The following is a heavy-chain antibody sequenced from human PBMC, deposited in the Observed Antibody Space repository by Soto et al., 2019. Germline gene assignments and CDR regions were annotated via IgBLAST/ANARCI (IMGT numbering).Heavy chain of an antibody. CDR2: ISAYNGNT. CDR3: ARDPPPPDY. J-gene: IGHJ4*02. CDR1: GYTFASYA. Sequence: QVQLVQSGAEVKKPGASVKVACKASGYTFASYAISWMRQAPGQGLQWMGWISAYNGNTNYAQKLQGRVTMTTDTSTRTAYMELRSLRCDDTAVYYCARDPPPPDYWGQGNLVTVS. V-gene: IGHV1-18*01.